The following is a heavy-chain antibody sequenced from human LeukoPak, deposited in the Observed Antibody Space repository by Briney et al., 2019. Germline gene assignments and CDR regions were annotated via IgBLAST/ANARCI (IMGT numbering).Heavy chain of an antibody. CDR1: GFTFSSYS. J-gene: IGHJ1*01. CDR3: ARVMVGATYAEYFQH. CDR2: ISSSSSYI. V-gene: IGHV3-21*01. D-gene: IGHD1-26*01. Sequence: AGGSLRLSCAASGFTFSSYSMNWVRQAPGKGLEWVSSISSSSSYIYYADSVKGRFTISRDNAKNSLYLQMNSLRAEDTAVYYCARVMVGATYAEYFQHWGQGTLVTVSS.